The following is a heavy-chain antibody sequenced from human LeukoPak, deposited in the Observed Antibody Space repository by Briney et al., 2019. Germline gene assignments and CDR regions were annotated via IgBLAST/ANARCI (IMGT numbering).Heavy chain of an antibody. CDR1: GFTFSSYE. CDR2: ISSSGSTI. J-gene: IGHJ5*02. D-gene: IGHD3-16*01. V-gene: IGHV3-48*03. CDR3: ASIQIMAREFDP. Sequence: GGSLRLSCAASGFTFSSYEINWVRQAPGKGLEWVSYISSSGSTIYYADSVKGRFTISRDNAKNSLYLRMNSLRAEDTAVYYCASIQIMAREFDPWGQGTLVTVSS.